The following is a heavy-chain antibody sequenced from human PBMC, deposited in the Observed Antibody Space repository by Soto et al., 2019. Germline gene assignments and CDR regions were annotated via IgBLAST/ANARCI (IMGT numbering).Heavy chain of an antibody. Sequence: SETLSLTCTVSGGSMSSHYCNWLRQAPGKGLEWIGYISYSGSSYYNPSLKSRVTISADTSRNQFSLRLTSVIAADTAVYFCARADPDASVGCWGQGNLGTVSS. CDR2: ISYSGSS. CDR3: ARADPDASVGC. V-gene: IGHV4-59*11. CDR1: GGSMSSHY. J-gene: IGHJ4*02. D-gene: IGHD3-10*01.